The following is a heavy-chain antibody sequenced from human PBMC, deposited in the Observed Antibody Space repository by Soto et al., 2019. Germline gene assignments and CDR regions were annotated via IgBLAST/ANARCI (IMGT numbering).Heavy chain of an antibody. J-gene: IGHJ4*02. D-gene: IGHD4-17*01. V-gene: IGHV3-66*01. CDR2: MYSVGTT. CDR1: GFTVSGNY. Sequence: GGSLRLSCAASGFTVSGNYMTWVRQAPGKGLEWVSAMYSVGTTYYADSVKGRFTISRDNSKNTPYLQMNSLRAEDTAVYYCASAVTHERYFDYWGQGTLVTVSS. CDR3: ASAVTHERYFDY.